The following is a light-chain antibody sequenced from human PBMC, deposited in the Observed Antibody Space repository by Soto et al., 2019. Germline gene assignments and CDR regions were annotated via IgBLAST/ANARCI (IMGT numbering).Light chain of an antibody. CDR3: QAWDSSTVV. V-gene: IGLV3-1*01. CDR1: KLGDKY. CDR2: QDT. Sequence: SYELTQPPSGSVSPGQTASITCSGDKLGDKYACWYQQKPGQSPVLVIYQDTKRPSGIPERFSGSTSGNTATLTISGTQAMDEADYYGQAWDSSTVVFGGGTKLTVL. J-gene: IGLJ2*01.